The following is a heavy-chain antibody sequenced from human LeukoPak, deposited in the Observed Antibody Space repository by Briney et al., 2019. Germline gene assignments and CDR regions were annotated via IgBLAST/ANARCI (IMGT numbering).Heavy chain of an antibody. CDR3: VSMVRVIGY. CDR2: VWYDGNRK. V-gene: IGHV3-30*02. CDR1: RFSLSSHG. D-gene: IGHD3-10*01. Sequence: GGCLRLSRIQSRFSLSSHGIHWVRQAPGDGMEWVTLVWYDGNRKYYADSVKGRFPISRDNSKNSVYLQLHSLRPEDTAMYYCVSMVRVIGYWGQGTLVTVSS. J-gene: IGHJ4*02.